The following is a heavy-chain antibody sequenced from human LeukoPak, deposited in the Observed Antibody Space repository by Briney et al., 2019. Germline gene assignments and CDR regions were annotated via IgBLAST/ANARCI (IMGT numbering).Heavy chain of an antibody. D-gene: IGHD6-13*01. Sequence: PGGSLRLXCAASGFTFSYYSMNWVRQAPGRGLEWVSCISSSSSLIFYSDSGRGRFTISRDNAKNLLYLHMNSLRVEDTAVYYCAKVDRGDYSSSPVPYYNYYMNVWGKGTTVTISS. V-gene: IGHV3-21*01. CDR2: ISSSSSLI. J-gene: IGHJ6*03. CDR3: AKVDRGDYSSSPVPYYNYYMNV. CDR1: GFTFSYYS.